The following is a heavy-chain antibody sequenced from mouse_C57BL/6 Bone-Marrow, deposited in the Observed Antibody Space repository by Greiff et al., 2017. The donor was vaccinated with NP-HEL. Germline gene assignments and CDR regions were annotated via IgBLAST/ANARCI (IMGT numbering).Heavy chain of an antibody. J-gene: IGHJ2*01. Sequence: QVQLQQSGAELVRPGTSVKMSCKASGYTFTNYWIGWAKQRPGHGLEWIGDIYPGGGYTNYNEKFKGKATLTADKSSSTAYMQFSSLTSEDSAIYYCARSTYCYDRGYYFDYWGQGTTLTVSS. CDR1: GYTFTNYW. V-gene: IGHV1-63*01. D-gene: IGHD2-12*01. CDR3: ARSTYCYDRGYYFDY. CDR2: IYPGGGYT.